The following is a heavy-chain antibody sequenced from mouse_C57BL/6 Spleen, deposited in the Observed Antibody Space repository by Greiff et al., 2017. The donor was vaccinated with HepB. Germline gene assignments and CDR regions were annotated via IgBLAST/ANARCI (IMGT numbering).Heavy chain of an antibody. J-gene: IGHJ4*01. CDR3: AREGSRWPGDY. Sequence: VQLQQSGPELVKPGASVKISCKASGYAFSSSWMNWVKQRPGKGLEWIGRIYPGDGDTNYNGKFKGKATLTADKSSSTAYMQLSSLTSEVSAVYFCAREGSRWPGDYWGQGTSVTVSS. D-gene: IGHD3-3*01. CDR2: IYPGDGDT. CDR1: GYAFSSSW. V-gene: IGHV1-82*01.